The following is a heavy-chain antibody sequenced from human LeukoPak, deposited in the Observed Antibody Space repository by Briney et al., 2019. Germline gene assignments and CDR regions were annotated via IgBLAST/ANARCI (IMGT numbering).Heavy chain of an antibody. J-gene: IGHJ6*03. CDR1: GFTFSSFG. CDR2: ISVNSNI. Sequence: PGGSLRLSCAASGFTFSSFGMSWVRQAPGKGLEWVSTISVNSNIYYADSVKGRFTISRDNAKNSLYLQMNSLRADDTAVYYCARDSARAGYYYYMDVWGKGITVTVSS. D-gene: IGHD3-10*01. CDR3: ARDSARAGYYYYMDV. V-gene: IGHV3-21*01.